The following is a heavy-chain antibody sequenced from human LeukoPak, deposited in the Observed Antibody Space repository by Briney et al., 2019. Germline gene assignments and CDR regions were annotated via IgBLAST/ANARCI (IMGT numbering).Heavy chain of an antibody. J-gene: IGHJ4*02. Sequence: KAGGSLRLSCAASGFTFSSYSMNWVRQAPGKGLEWVSSITSSSSYIYYADSVKGRFTISRDNAKNSLYLQMNSLRPEDTAVYHCARDRLPSDQDDFDYWGQGTLVTVS. CDR2: ITSSSSYI. CDR3: ARDRLPSDQDDFDY. V-gene: IGHV3-21*01. CDR1: GFTFSSYS. D-gene: IGHD3-3*01.